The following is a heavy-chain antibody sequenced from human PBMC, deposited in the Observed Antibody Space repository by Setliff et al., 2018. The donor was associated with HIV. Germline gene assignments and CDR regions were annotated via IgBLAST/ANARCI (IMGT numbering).Heavy chain of an antibody. J-gene: IGHJ3*02. CDR2: IFPDDSDI. CDR3: VRPLVIAFDTSDI. CDR1: GYIFSDYW. Sequence: GESLKISCKTSGYIFSDYWIGWVRQMPGKGLEWMGIIFPDDSDIRYSPSFQGQVTISADKSVSSTYLQWTSLKASDTAMYYCVRPLVIAFDTSDIWGQGTMVTVSS. D-gene: IGHD3-9*01. V-gene: IGHV5-51*01.